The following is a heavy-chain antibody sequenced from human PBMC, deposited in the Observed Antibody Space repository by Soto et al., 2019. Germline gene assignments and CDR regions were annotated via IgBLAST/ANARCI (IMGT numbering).Heavy chain of an antibody. CDR1: GFTVSSNY. J-gene: IGHJ3*02. CDR3: ASRTIFGVVIDAFDI. D-gene: IGHD3-3*01. Sequence: GGSLRLSCAASGFTVSSNYMSWVRQAPGKGLEWVSVIYSGGSTYYADSVKGRFTISRHNSKNTLYLQMNSLRAEDTAVYYCASRTIFGVVIDAFDIWGQGTMVTVSS. CDR2: IYSGGST. V-gene: IGHV3-53*04.